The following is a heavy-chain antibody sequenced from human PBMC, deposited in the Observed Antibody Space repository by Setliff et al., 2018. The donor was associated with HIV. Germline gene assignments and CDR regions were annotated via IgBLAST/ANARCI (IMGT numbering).Heavy chain of an antibody. D-gene: IGHD6-19*01. Sequence: PSETLSLTCTVSGGSITGYYWSWIRQPPGKGLEWIGWIYYSGNTRYNPSFKSRVTLSVDTSENQFSLRLSSVPAADTAVYFCARGGTVSADFDSWGQGTLVTVSS. J-gene: IGHJ4*02. CDR3: ARGGTVSADFDS. CDR2: IYYSGNT. CDR1: GGSITGYY. V-gene: IGHV4-59*12.